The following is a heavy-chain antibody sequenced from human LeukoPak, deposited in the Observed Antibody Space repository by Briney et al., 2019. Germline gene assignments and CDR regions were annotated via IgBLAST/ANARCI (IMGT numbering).Heavy chain of an antibody. D-gene: IGHD3-22*01. J-gene: IGHJ4*02. V-gene: IGHV4-34*01. CDR3: ARQGDDSSGYPFDY. CDR2: INHSGST. Sequence: SETLSLTCAVYGGSFSGYYWSWIRQPPGKGLEWIGEINHSGSTNYNPSLKSRVTISVDTSKNQFSLKLSSVTAADTAVYYCARQGDDSSGYPFDYWGQGTLVTVSS. CDR1: GGSFSGYY.